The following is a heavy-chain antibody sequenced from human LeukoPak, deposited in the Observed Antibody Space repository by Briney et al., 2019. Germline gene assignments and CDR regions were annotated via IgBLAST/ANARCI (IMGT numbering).Heavy chain of an antibody. CDR1: GFTFSNYA. D-gene: IGHD2-2*02. CDR2: ITSNGGST. Sequence: GGSLRLSYAASGFTFSNYAMNWVRQAPGKGLEWVSTITSNGGSTYYADSVDGRFTISRDNSKNTLYLHMNSVRAEDTAVYYCAKGGCSASCYSTYWAQGTLVTVSS. J-gene: IGHJ4*02. CDR3: AKGGCSASCYSTY. V-gene: IGHV3-23*01.